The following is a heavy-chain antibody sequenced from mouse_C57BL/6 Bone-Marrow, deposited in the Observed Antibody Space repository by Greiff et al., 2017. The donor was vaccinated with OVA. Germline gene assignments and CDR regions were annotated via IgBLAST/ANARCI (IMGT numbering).Heavy chain of an antibody. Sequence: QVQLQQPGAELVRPGSSVKLSCKASGYTFPSYWMHWVKQRPIQGLEWIGNIDPSDSETHSNQKFKDKTTLTVDKSSSTAYMQLSSLTSEDSAVYYWARGPGGNYFDYWGQGTTLTVSS. CDR3: ARGPGGNYFDY. CDR1: GYTFPSYW. V-gene: IGHV1-52*01. CDR2: IDPSDSET. J-gene: IGHJ2*01.